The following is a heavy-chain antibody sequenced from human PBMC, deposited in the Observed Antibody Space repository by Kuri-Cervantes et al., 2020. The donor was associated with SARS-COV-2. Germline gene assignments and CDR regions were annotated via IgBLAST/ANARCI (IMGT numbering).Heavy chain of an antibody. V-gene: IGHV4-34*01. D-gene: IGHD2-2*02. Sequence: GSLRLSCTVSGGSISSYYWSWIRQPPGKGLEWIGEINHSGSTNYNPSLKSRVTISVDTSKNQFSLKLSSVTAADTAVYYCARVEGYCSSTSCYTGAFDYWGQGTLVPSPQ. CDR2: INHSGST. CDR3: ARVEGYCSSTSCYTGAFDY. CDR1: GGSISSYY. J-gene: IGHJ4*02.